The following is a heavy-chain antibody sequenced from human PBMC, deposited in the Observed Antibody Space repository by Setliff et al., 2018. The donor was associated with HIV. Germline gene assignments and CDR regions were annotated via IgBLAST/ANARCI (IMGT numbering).Heavy chain of an antibody. V-gene: IGHV4-38-2*01. CDR3: ARLGTGNADHY. CDR2: IYHSGST. CDR1: GYSISSGYY. D-gene: IGHD1-1*01. Sequence: SETLSLTCAVSGYSISSGYYWGWIRQPPGKGLEWIGSIYHSGSTYYNPSLKSRVTISVDTSKNQFSLKLSSVTAADTAVYYCARLGTGNADHYWGQGTRVTVSS. J-gene: IGHJ4*02.